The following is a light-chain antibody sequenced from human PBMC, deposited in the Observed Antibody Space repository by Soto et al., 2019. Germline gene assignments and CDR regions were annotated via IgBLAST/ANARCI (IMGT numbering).Light chain of an antibody. V-gene: IGKV1-33*01. CDR1: QSISKD. Sequence: DIQMTQSPSSLSASVGDRVTITCQASQSISKDVNWYQQKPGKAPKLLMYEASNLETGVPSRFSGSGSQTYFTFTISSLQPEDSATYYCQQYYYLPYTFGQGTKLQI. CDR3: QQYYYLPYT. J-gene: IGKJ2*01. CDR2: EAS.